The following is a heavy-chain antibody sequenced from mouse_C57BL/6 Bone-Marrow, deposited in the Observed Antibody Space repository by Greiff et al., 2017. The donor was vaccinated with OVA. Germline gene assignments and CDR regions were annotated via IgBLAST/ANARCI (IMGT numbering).Heavy chain of an antibody. CDR3: ARMVMGWYFEV. CDR1: GFTFSDYY. CDR2: ISNGGGST. J-gene: IGHJ1*03. V-gene: IGHV5-12*01. Sequence: EVMLVESGGGLVQPGGSLKLSCAASGFTFSDYYMYWVRQTPEKRLEWVAYISNGGGSTYYPDNVKGRFTISRDNAKNTLYLQMSRLKSEDTAMYDCARMVMGWYFEVWGTGTTVTVSS. D-gene: IGHD2-3*01.